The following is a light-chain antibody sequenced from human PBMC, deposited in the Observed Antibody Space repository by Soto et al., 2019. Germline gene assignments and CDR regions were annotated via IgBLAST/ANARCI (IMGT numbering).Light chain of an antibody. V-gene: IGLV2-14*03. CDR1: SSDVGGYNS. J-gene: IGLJ1*01. Sequence: QSALTQPASVSGSPGQSITISCTGTSSDVGGYNSVSWYQVHPGKAPKLILYDVADRPSGVSYLFSGSKSGNTASLTISGHQAADEADYFCCSFTSSMTIVFGSGTKITVL. CDR3: CSFTSSMTIV. CDR2: DVA.